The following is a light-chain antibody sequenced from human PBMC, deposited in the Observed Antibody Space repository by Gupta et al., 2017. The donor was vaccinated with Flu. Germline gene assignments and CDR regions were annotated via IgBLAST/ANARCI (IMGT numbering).Light chain of an antibody. CDR1: SSDVGLYNY. CDR2: DVR. V-gene: IGLV2-11*01. J-gene: IGLJ3*02. CDR3: CSYTGSYTSL. Sequence: QTALTQPRSVSGAPGQSVTSSGTGTSSDVGLYNYVSWYEQHTGKAPKLMIYDVRKRTTEVPYRLSGSKSDNTASLTISGLQSDDEADYYCCSYTGSYTSLFGGGTRLTVL.